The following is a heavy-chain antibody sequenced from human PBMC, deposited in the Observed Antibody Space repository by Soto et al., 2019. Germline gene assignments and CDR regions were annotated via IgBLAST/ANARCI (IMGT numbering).Heavy chain of an antibody. CDR2: ISSSSSYT. J-gene: IGHJ6*02. D-gene: IGHD3-10*01. CDR3: ARAITMVRGVSNYYYYYGMDV. V-gene: IGHV3-11*05. Sequence: GGSLRLSCAASGFTFSDYYMSWIRQAPGKGLEWVSYISSSSSYTNYADSVKGRFTISRDNAKNSLYLQMNSLRAEDTAVYYCARAITMVRGVSNYYYYYGMDVWGQGTTVTVSS. CDR1: GFTFSDYY.